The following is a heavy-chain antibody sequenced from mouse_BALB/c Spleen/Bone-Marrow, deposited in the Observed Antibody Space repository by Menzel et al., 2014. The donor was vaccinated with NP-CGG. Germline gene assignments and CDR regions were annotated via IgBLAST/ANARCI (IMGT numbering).Heavy chain of an antibody. CDR2: IWGDGST. Sequence: VHLVESGPGLVAPSQSLSITCTVPGFSLTGYGVNWVRQPPGKGLEWLGMIWGDGSTDYNSALKSRLSISKDNSKSQVFLKMNSLQTDDTARYYCARTLGHYAMDYWGQGTSVTVSS. J-gene: IGHJ4*01. V-gene: IGHV2-6-7*01. D-gene: IGHD4-1*01. CDR3: ARTLGHYAMDY. CDR1: GFSLTGYG.